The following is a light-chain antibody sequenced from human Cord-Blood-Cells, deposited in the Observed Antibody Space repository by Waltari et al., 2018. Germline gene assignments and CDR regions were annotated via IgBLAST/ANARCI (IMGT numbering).Light chain of an antibody. CDR2: AAS. V-gene: IGKV1-39*01. J-gene: IGKJ3*01. CDR3: QQSYSTLT. CDR1: QSISNY. Sequence: DIQMTQSPYSLSASVGDRVTITSRSSQSISNYLNWYQQKPGKAPKLLIYAASSLQSGVPSRFSGSGSGTDFTLTISSLQPEDFATYYCQQSYSTLTFGPGTKVDIK.